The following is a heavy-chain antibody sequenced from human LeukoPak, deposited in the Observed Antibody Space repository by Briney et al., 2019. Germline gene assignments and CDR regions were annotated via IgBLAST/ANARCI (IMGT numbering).Heavy chain of an antibody. Sequence: GGSLRLSCEGSGFTFSGYAMSWVRQAPGKGLEWVSVITGSGDTTYYADSVKGRFTISRDNSKNTLYLQMNSLRVEDTAVYYCARVDYGDYGFDYWGQGTLVTVSS. CDR3: ARVDYGDYGFDY. CDR1: GFTFSGYA. J-gene: IGHJ4*02. CDR2: ITGSGDTT. V-gene: IGHV3-23*01. D-gene: IGHD4-17*01.